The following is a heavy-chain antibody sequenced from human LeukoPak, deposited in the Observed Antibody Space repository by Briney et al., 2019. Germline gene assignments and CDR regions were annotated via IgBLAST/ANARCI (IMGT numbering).Heavy chain of an antibody. Sequence: GGSLRLSCAASGFTFSDYYMSWIRQAPGKGLEWVSYISNSGSTIYYADSVKGRFTISRDNAKNSLYLQMNSLRAEDTAVYYCAKDTGYYYDSSNYWVWGQGTLVTVSS. V-gene: IGHV3-11*01. CDR3: AKDTGYYYDSSNYWV. J-gene: IGHJ4*02. CDR2: ISNSGSTI. D-gene: IGHD3-22*01. CDR1: GFTFSDYY.